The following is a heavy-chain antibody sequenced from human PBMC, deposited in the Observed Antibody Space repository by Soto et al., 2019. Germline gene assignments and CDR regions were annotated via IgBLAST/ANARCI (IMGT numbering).Heavy chain of an antibody. CDR3: ARDRWWTGYYYYGMYV. Sequence: QVQLQESGPGLVKPSQTLSLTCSVSGGSISRGGYYWSWIRQHPGKGLEWIGYIYYNGSTYYNPSLKSRVTISVDTSKNQFSLKLSSVTAADTAVYYCARDRWWTGYYYYGMYVWGQGTTVTVSS. CDR2: IYYNGST. J-gene: IGHJ6*02. D-gene: IGHD2-15*01. V-gene: IGHV4-31*03. CDR1: GGSISRGGYY.